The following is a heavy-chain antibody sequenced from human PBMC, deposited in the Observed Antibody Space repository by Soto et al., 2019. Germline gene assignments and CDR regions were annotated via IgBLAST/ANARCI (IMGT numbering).Heavy chain of an antibody. D-gene: IGHD5-12*01. Sequence: GGSLRLSCAASGFTFSSYWMSWVRQAPGKGLEWVANIKQDGSEKYYVDSVKGRFTISRDNAKNSLYLQMNSLRAEDTAVYYCARDAKIRWLPNGFFDYWGQGTLVTVSS. CDR2: IKQDGSEK. CDR1: GFTFSSYW. CDR3: ARDAKIRWLPNGFFDY. V-gene: IGHV3-7*01. J-gene: IGHJ4*02.